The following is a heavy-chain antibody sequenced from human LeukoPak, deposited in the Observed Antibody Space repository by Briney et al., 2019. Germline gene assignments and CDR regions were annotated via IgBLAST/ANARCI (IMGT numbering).Heavy chain of an antibody. D-gene: IGHD3-3*01. J-gene: IGHJ4*02. Sequence: GGSLRLSCAASGFTFSSYAMSWVRQAPGKGLEWVSAISGSGGSTYCADSVKGRFTISRDNSKNTLYLQMNSLRAEDTAVYYCAKDHYDFWSGYPSNYFDYWGQGTLVTVSS. CDR3: AKDHYDFWSGYPSNYFDY. CDR1: GFTFSSYA. V-gene: IGHV3-23*01. CDR2: ISGSGGST.